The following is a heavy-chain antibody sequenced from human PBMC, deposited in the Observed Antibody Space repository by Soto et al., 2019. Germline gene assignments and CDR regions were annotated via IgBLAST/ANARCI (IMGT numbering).Heavy chain of an antibody. V-gene: IGHV3-7*01. Sequence: EVQLVDSGGGLVQPGGSVRLSCAASGFTFSSYWMSWVRQSPGKWLEWVANIKQDGSDKYYVDSVKGRFTISRDNAKNSLYLQMNSLRAEDTAVYYCTRGYDSSGYRLGDWGQGTMVTVSS. J-gene: IGHJ4*02. CDR1: GFTFSSYW. CDR2: IKQDGSDK. D-gene: IGHD3-22*01. CDR3: TRGYDSSGYRLGD.